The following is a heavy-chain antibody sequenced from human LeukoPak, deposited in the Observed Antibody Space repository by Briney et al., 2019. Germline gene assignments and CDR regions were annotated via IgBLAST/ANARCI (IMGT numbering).Heavy chain of an antibody. CDR1: GFAFSFFA. V-gene: IGHV3-23*01. CDR2: ISANGDST. J-gene: IGHJ4*02. Sequence: GGSLRLSCEASGFAFSFFAMSWLRQPPGKGLEWVSAISANGDSTYYADSVKGRFTISRDNSKNTLYLQMNSLRGEDTAVYYCAKDAPTVLILFDYWGQGTLVTVSS. CDR3: AKDAPTVLILFDY. D-gene: IGHD4-23*01.